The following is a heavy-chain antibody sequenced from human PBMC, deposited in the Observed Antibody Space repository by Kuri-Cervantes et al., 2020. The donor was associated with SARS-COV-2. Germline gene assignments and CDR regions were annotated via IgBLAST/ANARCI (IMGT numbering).Heavy chain of an antibody. CDR1: GFTFSSYA. J-gene: IGHJ4*02. D-gene: IGHD3-10*01. Sequence: GGSLRPSGAASGFTFSSYAMGWVRQAPGKGLDWVSATSGSGGSTYYADSVKGRFTISRDNSKNTLYLQMNSLRAEDTPVYYCAKTLPQPSAYFDDWGQGTPVTVSS. CDR3: AKTLPQPSAYFDD. CDR2: TSGSGGST. V-gene: IGHV3-23*01.